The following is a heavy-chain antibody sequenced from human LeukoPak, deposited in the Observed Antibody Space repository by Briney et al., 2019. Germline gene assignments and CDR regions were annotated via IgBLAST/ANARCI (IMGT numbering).Heavy chain of an antibody. Sequence: GASVKVSCKASGYTFTSYDINWVRQATGQGLEWMGWMNPNSGNTGYAQKFQGRVTMTRNTSISTAYMELSSLRSEDTALYYCARGVRYYYDSSGCNPFDYWGQGTVVTVSS. J-gene: IGHJ4*02. V-gene: IGHV1-8*01. CDR1: GYTFTSYD. D-gene: IGHD3-22*01. CDR2: MNPNSGNT. CDR3: ARGVRYYYDSSGCNPFDY.